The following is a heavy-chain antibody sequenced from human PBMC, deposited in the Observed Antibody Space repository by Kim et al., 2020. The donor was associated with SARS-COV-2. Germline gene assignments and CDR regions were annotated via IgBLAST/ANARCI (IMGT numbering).Heavy chain of an antibody. J-gene: IGHJ3*02. Sequence: LKSRVTISVATSKNQFSLKLSSVTAADTAVYYCARASKSAATRGFDAFDIWSQGTMVTVSS. D-gene: IGHD6-13*01. V-gene: IGHV4-39*07. CDR3: ARASKSAATRGFDAFDI.